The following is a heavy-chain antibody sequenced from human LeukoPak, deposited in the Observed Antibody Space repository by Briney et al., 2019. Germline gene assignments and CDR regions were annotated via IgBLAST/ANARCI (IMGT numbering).Heavy chain of an antibody. Sequence: GGSLRLSCVASGFTFTNYAMSWVRQAPGEGLEWVSSVSGSGDNTYYADSVKGRFTISRDNSEKTLYLQMNSLRAEDTAIYYCAHLGQWLAQFDYWGQGALVTVSS. D-gene: IGHD6-19*01. CDR1: GFTFTNYA. J-gene: IGHJ4*02. CDR2: VSGSGDNT. CDR3: AHLGQWLAQFDY. V-gene: IGHV3-23*01.